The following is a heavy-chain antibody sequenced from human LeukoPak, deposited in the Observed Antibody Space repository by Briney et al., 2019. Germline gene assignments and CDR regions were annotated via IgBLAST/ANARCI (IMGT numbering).Heavy chain of an antibody. CDR3: ARSYYFDY. Sequence: SETLSLTCTVSGGSISNYYWSWIRQPPGKGLEWIGYIYYSGSTNYNPSLKSRVIISVDRSKNQFSLKLSSVTAADTAVYYCARSYYFDYWGQGTLVTVSS. V-gene: IGHV4-59*12. J-gene: IGHJ4*02. CDR1: GGSISNYY. D-gene: IGHD3-10*01. CDR2: IYYSGST.